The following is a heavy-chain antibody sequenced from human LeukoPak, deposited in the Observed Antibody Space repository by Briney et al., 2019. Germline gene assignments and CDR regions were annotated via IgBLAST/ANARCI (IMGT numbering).Heavy chain of an antibody. Sequence: GGSLRLSCAASGFTFSDSAMHWVRQASGKGLEWVGRIRSKANSYATAYAASVEGRFTISRDDSKNTAYLQMNSLKTEDTAVYYCTTQTFYSGNDWNLDYWGQGTLVTVSS. J-gene: IGHJ4*02. CDR2: IRSKANSYAT. CDR3: TTQTFYSGNDWNLDY. CDR1: GFTFSDSA. D-gene: IGHD5-12*01. V-gene: IGHV3-73*01.